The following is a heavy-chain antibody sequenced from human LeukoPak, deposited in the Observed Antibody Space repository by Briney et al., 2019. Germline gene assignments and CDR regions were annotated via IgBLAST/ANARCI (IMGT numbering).Heavy chain of an antibody. CDR2: ISYDGSNK. V-gene: IGHV3-30*18. CDR1: GFTFSSYG. J-gene: IGHJ4*02. CDR3: AKVPQ. Sequence: GGSLRLSCAASGFTFSSYGMHWVRQAPGKGLEWVAVISYDGSNKYYADSVKGRFTISRDNSKNTLYLQMYSLRAEDTAVYYCAKVPQWGQGTLVTVSS.